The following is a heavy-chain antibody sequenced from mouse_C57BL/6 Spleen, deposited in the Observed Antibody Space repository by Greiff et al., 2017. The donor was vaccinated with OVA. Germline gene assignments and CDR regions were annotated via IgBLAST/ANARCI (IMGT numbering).Heavy chain of an antibody. V-gene: IGHV1-74*01. CDR3: AIGYYGSLDD. CDR1: GYTFTSYW. J-gene: IGHJ2*01. CDR2: IHPSDSDT. D-gene: IGHD1-1*01. Sequence: VQLQQPGAELVKPGASVKVSCTASGYTFTSYWMHWVKQRPGQGLEWIGRIHPSDSDTNYNQKFQGKATLTVDKSSSTAYRQLSSLTSEDSAVYYCAIGYYGSLDDWGQGTTLTVSS.